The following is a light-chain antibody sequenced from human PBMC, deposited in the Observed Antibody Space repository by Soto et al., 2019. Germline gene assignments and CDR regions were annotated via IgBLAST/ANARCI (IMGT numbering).Light chain of an antibody. CDR3: QQYRT. Sequence: DIQMTQSPSTLSASAGDRVTITCRASQSTSSWLAWYQQKPGKAPNLLIYDASTLVSGVPSRFSGSGSGTEFTLTISSLQPDDFATYYCQQYRTFGQGTKVEIK. V-gene: IGKV1-5*01. J-gene: IGKJ1*01. CDR1: QSTSSW. CDR2: DAS.